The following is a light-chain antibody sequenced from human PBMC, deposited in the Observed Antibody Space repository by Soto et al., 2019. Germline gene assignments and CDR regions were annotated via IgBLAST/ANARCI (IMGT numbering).Light chain of an antibody. CDR2: AAS. V-gene: IGKV1-39*01. CDR3: QQSHSIPYT. J-gene: IGKJ2*01. CDR1: QTISSY. Sequence: DIQMTQSPSSLSASVGDRVTITCRASQTISSYLNWYQQKPGKAPKLLIYAASSLQSGVPSRFSGSGSVTDFTLTISSLQPEDFATYYCQQSHSIPYTFGQGTELEIK.